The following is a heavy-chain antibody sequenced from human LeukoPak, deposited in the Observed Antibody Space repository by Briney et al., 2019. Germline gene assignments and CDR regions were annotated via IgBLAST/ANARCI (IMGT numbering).Heavy chain of an antibody. D-gene: IGHD4-17*01. V-gene: IGHV3-30*18. CDR1: GFTFSSYS. CDR3: AKDGGFREENGDNYFDY. CDR2: ISYDGTKT. J-gene: IGHJ4*02. Sequence: GGSLRLSCAASGFTFSSYSMNWVRQAPGKGLVWVALISYDGTKTYYADTVKGRFTISRDTSKNTLSLQMNTLRPEDTAVYYCAKDGGFREENGDNYFDYWGQGTLVTVSS.